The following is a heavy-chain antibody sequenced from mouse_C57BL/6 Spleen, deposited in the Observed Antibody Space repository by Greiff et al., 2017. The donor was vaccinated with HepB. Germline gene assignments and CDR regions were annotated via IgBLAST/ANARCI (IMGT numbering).Heavy chain of an antibody. CDR1: GYTFTSYW. V-gene: IGHV1-50*01. CDR3: ARSITTNLYFDY. Sequence: QVQLQQPGAELVKPGASVKLSCKASGYTFTSYWMQWVKQRPGQGLEWIGEIDPSDSYTNYNQKFKGKATLTVDTSSSTAYMQLSSLTSEDSAVYYCARSITTNLYFDYWGQGTTLTVSS. CDR2: IDPSDSYT. D-gene: IGHD1-1*01. J-gene: IGHJ2*01.